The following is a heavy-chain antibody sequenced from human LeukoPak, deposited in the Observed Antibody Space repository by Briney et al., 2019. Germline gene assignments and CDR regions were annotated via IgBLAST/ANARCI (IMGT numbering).Heavy chain of an antibody. CDR2: IYTSGST. V-gene: IGHV4-4*07. J-gene: IGHJ6*03. Sequence: SEALSLTCTVSGGSISSYYWSWIRQPAGKGLEWIGRIYTSGSTNCNPSLKSRVTMSVDTSKNQFSLKLSSVTAADTAVYYCARDSLSRRAYYYYMDVWGKGTTVTVSS. CDR3: ARDSLSRRAYYYYMDV. CDR1: GGSISSYY. D-gene: IGHD3-9*01.